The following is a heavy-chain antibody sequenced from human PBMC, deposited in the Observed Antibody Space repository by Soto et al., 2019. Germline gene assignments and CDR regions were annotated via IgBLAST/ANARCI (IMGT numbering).Heavy chain of an antibody. CDR2: VFYTGFT. J-gene: IGHJ4*02. CDR1: GGSISGSYYY. CDR3: ATSQKGYNWNYFDH. Sequence: SETLSLTCAVSGGSISGSYYYWAWLRQSPGKGPEWIGSVFYTGFTSYNPSLESRVSVSVDTSKSQFSLKLSAVAAADTAVYYCATSQKGYNWNYFDHWGQGALVTVSS. V-gene: IGHV4-39*01. D-gene: IGHD1-20*01.